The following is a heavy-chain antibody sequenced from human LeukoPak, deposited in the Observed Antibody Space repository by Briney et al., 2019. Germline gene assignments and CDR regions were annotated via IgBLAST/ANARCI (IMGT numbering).Heavy chain of an antibody. CDR3: ARDFVASWSFDP. D-gene: IGHD3-10*01. CDR2: ISSSSSYI. Sequence: GGSLRLSCAASGFTFSSYWMTWVRQAPGKGLEWVSSISSSSSYIYYADSVKGRFTISRDNAKNSLYLQMNSLRAEDTAVYYCARDFVASWSFDPWGQGTLVTVSS. CDR1: GFTFSSYW. V-gene: IGHV3-21*01. J-gene: IGHJ5*02.